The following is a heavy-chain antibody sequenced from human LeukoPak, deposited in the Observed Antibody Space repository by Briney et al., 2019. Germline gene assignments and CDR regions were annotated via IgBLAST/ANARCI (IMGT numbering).Heavy chain of an antibody. Sequence: GGSLRLSCAASGFTFSSYWMSWVRQAPGKGLEWVANIKQDGSEKYYVDSVKGRFTISRDNAKNSLYLQMNSLRAEDTAVYSCAKDGEVLWFGELLGVNYYYYFYMDVWGKGTTVTISS. V-gene: IGHV3-7*01. CDR3: AKDGEVLWFGELLGVNYYYYFYMDV. CDR1: GFTFSSYW. CDR2: IKQDGSEK. J-gene: IGHJ6*03. D-gene: IGHD3-10*01.